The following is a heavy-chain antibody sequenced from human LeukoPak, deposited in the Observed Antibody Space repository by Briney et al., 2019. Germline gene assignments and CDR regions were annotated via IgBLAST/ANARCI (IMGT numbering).Heavy chain of an antibody. CDR3: ARDRQQLKHIWFGP. Sequence: ASVKVSCEASGYPFTVFYLHWLRPAPGQGLEWMGWINSDTGGTFYAQKFQGRVTMSRDTSTRTAYMEMNRLRSDDTAVYYCARDRQQLKHIWFGPWGQGTLVTVSS. J-gene: IGHJ5*02. CDR2: INSDTGGT. CDR1: GYPFTVFY. D-gene: IGHD6-13*01. V-gene: IGHV1-2*02.